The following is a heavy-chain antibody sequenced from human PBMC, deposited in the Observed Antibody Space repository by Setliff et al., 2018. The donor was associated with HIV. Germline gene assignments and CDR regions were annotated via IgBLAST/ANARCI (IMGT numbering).Heavy chain of an antibody. CDR2: VSSIGNT. CDR3: ARQFWMLTTLYFDS. Sequence: SETLSLTCSVSGISINGYYWSWIRQSPRTRLEWIGYVSSIGNTNYNPSLKSRVTISVDTSKNQFSLQLNSVTAADTAVYFCARQFWMLTTLYFDSLGPGTLVTVSS. V-gene: IGHV4-4*08. D-gene: IGHD3-16*01. CDR1: GISINGYY. J-gene: IGHJ4*02.